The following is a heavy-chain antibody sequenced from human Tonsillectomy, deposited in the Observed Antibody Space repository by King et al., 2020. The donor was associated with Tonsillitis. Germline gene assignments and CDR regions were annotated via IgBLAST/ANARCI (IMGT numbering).Heavy chain of an antibody. Sequence: EVQLVESGGGLVPQGGSLRLSCAAAGFTFRNYWMHWVRQVPGKGLVWVSCINNDGTKTYYAESVKGRFTVSRDNAKKTVWLQMNSLRGEDTAMYYCARGGSGAVAGDGVYWGQGTLVTVSS. CDR1: GFTFRNYW. V-gene: IGHV3-74*01. J-gene: IGHJ4*02. CDR3: ARGGSGAVAGDGVY. CDR2: INNDGTKT. D-gene: IGHD6-19*01.